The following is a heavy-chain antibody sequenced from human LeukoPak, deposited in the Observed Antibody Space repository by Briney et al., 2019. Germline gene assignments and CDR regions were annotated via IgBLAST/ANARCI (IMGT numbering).Heavy chain of an antibody. V-gene: IGHV4-34*01. Sequence: PSETLSLTCAVYGGSISGYYWSWIRQPPGKGLEWIGEINHSGSTNYNPSLKSRVTISVDTSKNQFSLKLSSVTAADTAVYYCARGSRIFGAQPFDPWGQGTLVTVSS. J-gene: IGHJ5*02. CDR3: ARGSRIFGAQPFDP. CDR1: GGSISGYY. D-gene: IGHD3-3*01. CDR2: INHSGST.